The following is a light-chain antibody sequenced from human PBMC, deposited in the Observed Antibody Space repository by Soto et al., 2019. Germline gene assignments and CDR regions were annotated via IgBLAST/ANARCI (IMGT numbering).Light chain of an antibody. CDR1: QSVNSNY. CDR2: DAS. Sequence: EIVLTQSPATLSLSPGERATLSCGASQSVNSNYLAWYQQRPGLAPRLLIYDASTRATGIPDRFSGSGSGTDFTLTIRRLEPEDFAVYYCQQFGSSPSTLGQGTRVEIK. V-gene: IGKV3D-20*01. J-gene: IGKJ1*01. CDR3: QQFGSSPST.